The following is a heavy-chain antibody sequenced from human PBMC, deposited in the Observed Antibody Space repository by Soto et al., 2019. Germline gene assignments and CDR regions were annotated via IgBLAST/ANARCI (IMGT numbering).Heavy chain of an antibody. CDR1: GGSITTTNYS. CDR3: ASLQVPGNVDY. Sequence: QLQLQESGPGLVKPSETMSLTCTVSGGSITTTNYSWSWVRQSPGKGLEWFANIFYTGDTYYSPSLRGRVTVSVDTSKSQFSLKLSSVVAADTAMYYCASLQVPGNVDYWGQGSPVNVSS. CDR2: IFYTGDT. D-gene: IGHD6-13*01. J-gene: IGHJ4*02. V-gene: IGHV4-39*01.